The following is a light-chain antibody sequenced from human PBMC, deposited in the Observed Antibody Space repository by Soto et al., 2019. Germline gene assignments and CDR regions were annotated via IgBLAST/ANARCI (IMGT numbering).Light chain of an antibody. CDR2: KAS. CDR1: QSIGGW. Sequence: DIQMIQSPSTLTASVGDRVTITCRASQSIGGWLAWYQLKPGKAPKLLIYKASTLKTGVPSRFSGSGSGTEFTLTITSLQPDDSATYYCQQFNNYYAFGQGTKLEIK. J-gene: IGKJ2*01. V-gene: IGKV1-5*03. CDR3: QQFNNYYA.